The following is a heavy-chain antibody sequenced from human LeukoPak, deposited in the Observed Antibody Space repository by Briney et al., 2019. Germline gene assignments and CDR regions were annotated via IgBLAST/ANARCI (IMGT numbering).Heavy chain of an antibody. J-gene: IGHJ4*02. D-gene: IGHD6-19*01. V-gene: IGHV3-23*01. CDR3: ARRDTSGWYSLDY. CDR2: ISHDASGT. CDR1: GFTFRNYP. Sequence: PGGSLRLSCAASGFTFRNYPMSWVRQAPGKGLEWVSSISHDASGTYYADPVKGRFTISRDNSKNTLHLQMNSLRGDGTATYFFARRDTSGWYSLDYWGQGTWVTVS.